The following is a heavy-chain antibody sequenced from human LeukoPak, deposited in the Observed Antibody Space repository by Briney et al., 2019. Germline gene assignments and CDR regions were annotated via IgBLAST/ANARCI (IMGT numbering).Heavy chain of an antibody. Sequence: PSETLSLTCTVSGDSITNSTYYWGWIRQPPGKGLEWIGSIYYSGSTYYNPSLKSRVTISVDTSKNQFSLKLSSVTAADTAVYYCARDVGDYYGSGSGYWGQGTLVTVSS. CDR2: IYYSGST. V-gene: IGHV4-39*07. D-gene: IGHD3-10*01. J-gene: IGHJ4*02. CDR3: ARDVGDYYGSGSGY. CDR1: GDSITNSTYY.